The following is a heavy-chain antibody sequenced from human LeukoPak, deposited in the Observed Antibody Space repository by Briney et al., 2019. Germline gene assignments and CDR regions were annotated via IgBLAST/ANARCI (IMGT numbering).Heavy chain of an antibody. CDR3: ARDGIAVAVPFDY. CDR1: GFTFSSYG. D-gene: IGHD6-19*01. CDR2: IWYDGSNK. Sequence: GRSLRLSRAASGFTFSSYGMHWVRQAPGKGLEWVAVIWYDGSNKYYADSVKGRFTISRDNSKNTLYLQMNSLRAEDTAVYYCARDGIAVAVPFDYWGQGTLVTVSS. V-gene: IGHV3-33*01. J-gene: IGHJ4*02.